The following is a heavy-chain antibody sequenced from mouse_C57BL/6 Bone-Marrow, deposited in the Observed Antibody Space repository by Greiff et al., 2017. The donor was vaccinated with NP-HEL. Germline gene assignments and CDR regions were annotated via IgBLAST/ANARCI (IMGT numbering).Heavy chain of an antibody. J-gene: IGHJ4*01. Sequence: QVQLKQPGAELVKPGASVKMSCKASGYTFTSYWITWVKQRPGQGLEWIGDIYPGSGSTNYNEKFKSKATLTVDTSSSTAYMQLSSLTSEDSAVYYCARRDYGAPYYAMDYWGQGTSVTVSS. V-gene: IGHV1-55*01. D-gene: IGHD1-1*01. CDR1: GYTFTSYW. CDR3: ARRDYGAPYYAMDY. CDR2: IYPGSGST.